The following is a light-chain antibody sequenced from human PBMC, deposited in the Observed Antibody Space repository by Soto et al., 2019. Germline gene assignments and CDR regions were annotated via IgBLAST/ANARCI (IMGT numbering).Light chain of an antibody. J-gene: IGKJ2*01. Sequence: DIQMTQAPSTLSASVGERITITCRASQSIINWLAWYQQKPGKTPKLLIYDASTLESGVPSRFSGSGSGTEFTLTVSSLQPDDFATYYCQQYDTFLYTFGQGTKLEIK. CDR1: QSIINW. V-gene: IGKV1-5*01. CDR3: QQYDTFLYT. CDR2: DAS.